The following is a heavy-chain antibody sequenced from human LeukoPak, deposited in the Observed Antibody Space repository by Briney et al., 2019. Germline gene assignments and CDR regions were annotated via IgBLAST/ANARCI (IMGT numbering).Heavy chain of an antibody. D-gene: IGHD3-3*01. J-gene: IGHJ3*02. CDR1: GFTVSSNY. Sequence: PGGSLRLSCAASGFTVSSNYMSWVRQAPGKGLEWVSLIYSGGSTYYADSVKGRFTISRDNSKNTLYLQMNSLRAEDTAVYYCARVFFSTEVGAFDIWGQGTMVTVSS. V-gene: IGHV3-53*01. CDR3: ARVFFSTEVGAFDI. CDR2: IYSGGST.